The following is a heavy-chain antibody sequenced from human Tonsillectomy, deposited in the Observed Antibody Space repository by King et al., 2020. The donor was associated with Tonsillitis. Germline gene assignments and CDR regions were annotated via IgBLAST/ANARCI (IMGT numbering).Heavy chain of an antibody. Sequence: VQLVESGGGLVQPGESLRLSCAASGFTFNSAWVNWVRQAPGMGLEWVGRVKSAAGGATIDYAEPVRGRFTISRDDSKNTVFLQMDSLKTEDTAVYYCTIDVPTPLSQIDYWGQGTQVTVAS. CDR2: VKSAAGGATI. CDR3: TIDVPTPLSQIDY. J-gene: IGHJ4*02. CDR1: GFTFNSAW. V-gene: IGHV3-15*07. D-gene: IGHD1-14*01.